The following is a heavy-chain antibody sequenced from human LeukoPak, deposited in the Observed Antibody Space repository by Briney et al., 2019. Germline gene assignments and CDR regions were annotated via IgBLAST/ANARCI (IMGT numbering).Heavy chain of an antibody. CDR2: IRGGSNYI. D-gene: IGHD6-25*01. Sequence: GGSLRLSCAASGFTFTTYTVNWVRQAPGKGLEWVSSIRGGSNYIYYADSVKGRCTISRDNAKNSLYLQMNSLRAEDTAVYYCARGQRTFDYWGQGTLVTVSS. CDR3: ARGQRTFDY. CDR1: GFTFTTYT. J-gene: IGHJ4*02. V-gene: IGHV3-21*01.